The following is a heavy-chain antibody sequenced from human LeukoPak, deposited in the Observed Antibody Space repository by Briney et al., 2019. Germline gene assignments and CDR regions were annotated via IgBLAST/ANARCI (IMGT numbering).Heavy chain of an antibody. J-gene: IGHJ4*02. D-gene: IGHD6-13*01. CDR1: GFTFSSYG. CDR2: ISYDGSNK. V-gene: IGHV3-30*18. Sequence: GGSLRLSCAASGFTFSSYGMHWVRQAPGKGLEWVAVISYDGSNKYYADSVKGRFTISRDNSKNTLYLQMNSLRAEDTAVYYCAKGDFGYSSSWFHDYWGQGTLVTVSS. CDR3: AKGDFGYSSSWFHDY.